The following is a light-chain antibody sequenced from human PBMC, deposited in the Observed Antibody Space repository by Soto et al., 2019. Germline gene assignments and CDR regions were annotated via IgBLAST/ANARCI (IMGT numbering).Light chain of an antibody. J-gene: IGKJ5*01. V-gene: IGKV3-11*01. CDR1: QNVNRY. Sequence: EIVLTRSPATLSLSPGERATLSCRTSQNVNRYLAWYQQKPGQAPRLLIYDASNRATGIPARFSGSGSGTDFTLTVSSLEPEDFAVYYCQQRGNWPITFGQGTRLEIK. CDR3: QQRGNWPIT. CDR2: DAS.